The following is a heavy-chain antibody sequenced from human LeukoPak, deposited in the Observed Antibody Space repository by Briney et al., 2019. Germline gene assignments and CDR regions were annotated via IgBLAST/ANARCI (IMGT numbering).Heavy chain of an antibody. CDR2: IYYSGST. D-gene: IGHD6-13*01. CDR1: GGSISSSSYY. V-gene: IGHV4-61*01. J-gene: IGHJ5*02. Sequence: SETLSLTCTGSGGSISSSSYYWGWIRQPPGKGLEWIGYIYYSGSTNYNPSLKSRVTISVDTSKNQFSLKLSSVTAADTAVYYCAREMQQHWFDPWGQGTLVTVSS. CDR3: AREMQQHWFDP.